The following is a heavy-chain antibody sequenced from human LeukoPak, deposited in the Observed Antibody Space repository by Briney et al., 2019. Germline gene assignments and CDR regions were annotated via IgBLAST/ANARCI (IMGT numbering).Heavy chain of an antibody. J-gene: IGHJ1*01. CDR1: GGSISSGGYY. V-gene: IGHV4-31*03. CDR3: ARDAGENAEYFQH. Sequence: SETLSLTCTVSGGSISSGGYYWSWIRQHPGKGLEWIEYIYYSGSTYYNPSLKSRVTISVDTSKNQFSLKLSSVTAADTAVYYCARDAGENAEYFQHWGQGTLVTVSS. CDR2: IYYSGST.